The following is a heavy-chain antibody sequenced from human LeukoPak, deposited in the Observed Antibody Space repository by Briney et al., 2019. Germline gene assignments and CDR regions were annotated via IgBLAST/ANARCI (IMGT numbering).Heavy chain of an antibody. CDR3: ARTGAGASGPFDF. V-gene: IGHV3-66*01. CDR1: GFAVSSNY. CDR2: IYSGGST. D-gene: IGHD1-26*01. J-gene: IGHJ4*02. Sequence: GGSLRLSCAASGFAVSSNYMSWVRQAPGKGLEWVSFIYSGGSTYYADSVKGRFTISRDLSKNTLYLQMNSLRAEDTAVYYCARTGAGASGPFDFWGQGTLVTVSS.